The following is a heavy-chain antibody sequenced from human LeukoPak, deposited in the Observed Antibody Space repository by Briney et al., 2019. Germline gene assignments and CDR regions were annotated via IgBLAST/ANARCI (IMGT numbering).Heavy chain of an antibody. D-gene: IGHD5-12*01. Sequence: SDTLPLTCAVSGYSINNRNWWGWVRQPPGKGLEWIGYIYFSGSAYYSPSLAGRVTVSLDTSKNQFSLKLRSVTAVDTAVYYCARLGGGGYFYFDPWGPGTLVTVSS. CDR3: ARLGGGGYFYFDP. CDR2: IYFSGSA. CDR1: GYSINNRNW. J-gene: IGHJ4*02. V-gene: IGHV4-28*01.